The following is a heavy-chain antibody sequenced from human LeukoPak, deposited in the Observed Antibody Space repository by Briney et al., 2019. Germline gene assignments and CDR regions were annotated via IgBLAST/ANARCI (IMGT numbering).Heavy chain of an antibody. J-gene: IGHJ4*02. CDR1: GGTFSSYA. CDR3: ARDRGGDGYNSGY. Sequence: SVKVSCKASGGTFSSYAISWVRQAPGQGLEWMGRIIPILGIANYAQKFQGRVTITADKSTGTAYMELSSPRSEDTAVYYCARDRGGDGYNSGYWGQGTLVTVSS. V-gene: IGHV1-69*04. D-gene: IGHD5-12*01. CDR2: IIPILGIA.